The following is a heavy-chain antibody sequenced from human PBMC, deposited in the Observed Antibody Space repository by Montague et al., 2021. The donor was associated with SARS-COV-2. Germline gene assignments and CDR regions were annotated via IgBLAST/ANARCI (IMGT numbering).Heavy chain of an antibody. Sequence: SETLSLTSTVSGGSLNNYFWSWIRQPPGKGLEWVGYISDSGSTKYKPSLPSRVTISVDTARNQFSLKLLSVTAADTAFYYCARVDSSGPGEYWGQGILVSVSS. V-gene: IGHV4-59*08. CDR3: ARVDSSGPGEY. J-gene: IGHJ4*02. CDR2: ISDSGST. CDR1: GGSLNNYF. D-gene: IGHD3-22*01.